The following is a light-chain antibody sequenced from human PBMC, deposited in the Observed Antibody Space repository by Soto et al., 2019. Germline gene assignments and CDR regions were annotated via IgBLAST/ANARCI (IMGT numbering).Light chain of an antibody. Sequence: EFVLTQSPGTLSLSPGERATLSCRASQTVRNNYLAWYQQKPGQAPRLLIYDASSRATGIPDRFSGGGSGTDFTLTISSLEPEDFAIYYCQQRQYWPPITFGQGTRLEIK. CDR2: DAS. CDR3: QQRQYWPPIT. CDR1: QTVRNNY. J-gene: IGKJ5*01. V-gene: IGKV3D-20*02.